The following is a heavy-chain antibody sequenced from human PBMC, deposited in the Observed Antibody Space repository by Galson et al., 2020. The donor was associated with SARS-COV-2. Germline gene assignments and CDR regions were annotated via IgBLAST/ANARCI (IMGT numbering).Heavy chain of an antibody. CDR2: LNPTGGGT. V-gene: IGHV1-46*02. D-gene: IGHD2-21*01. CDR1: GYTFNSHY. Sequence: ASVKVSCKASGYTFNSHYIHWVRQAPGQGLEWMGLLNPTGGGTAYAPKFRGRVTMTRDRSTTTVYMELSSLTSEDTAIYYCARRGHTSIAGVMNTLSLWGQGTLVTVCS. J-gene: IGHJ4*02. CDR3: ARRGHTSIAGVMNTLSL.